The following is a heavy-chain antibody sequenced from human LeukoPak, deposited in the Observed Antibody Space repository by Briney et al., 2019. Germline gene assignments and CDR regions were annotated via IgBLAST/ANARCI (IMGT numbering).Heavy chain of an antibody. J-gene: IGHJ4*02. Sequence: GGSLRLSCVDSGFTFTNAWMSWVRQAPGKGLEWIGRIKSKTDGETTNYAEPMRGRFTISRDDSKSAVNLQMNSLKIEDTAVYYCTTDLGTYYHGSQRLIPIDYWGQGTLVTVSS. V-gene: IGHV3-15*01. D-gene: IGHD3-10*01. CDR2: IKSKTDGETT. CDR1: GFTFTNAW. CDR3: TTDLGTYYHGSQRLIPIDY.